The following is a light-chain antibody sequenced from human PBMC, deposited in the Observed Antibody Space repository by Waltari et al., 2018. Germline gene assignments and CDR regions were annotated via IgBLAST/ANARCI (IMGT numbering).Light chain of an antibody. CDR3: QSYDSSLSGWRV. CDR1: SSNIGADYD. J-gene: IGLJ1*01. V-gene: IGLV1-40*01. CDR2: DTT. Sequence: SVSGAPGQRVTISCTGGSSNIGADYDVHWYQQLPGTAPKLLIFDTTNRPSGVPNRFSGSKSGTSAFLAITGLQPEDEADYYCQSYDSSLSGWRVFGTGTKVTVL.